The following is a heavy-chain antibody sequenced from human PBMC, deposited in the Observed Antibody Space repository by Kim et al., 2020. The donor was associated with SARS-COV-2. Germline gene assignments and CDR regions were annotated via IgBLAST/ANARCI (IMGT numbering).Heavy chain of an antibody. J-gene: IGHJ4*02. CDR3: ATPYSSSRL. D-gene: IGHD6-13*01. CDR1: GFTFSNAW. Sequence: GGSLRLSCAASGFTFSNAWMSWVRQAPGKGLEWVGHIKSTSDGGTTDYAAPVKGRFTISRDDSKNMLYVQMNRLKIEDTAVYFRATPYSSSRLWGQGT. CDR2: IKSTSDGGTT. V-gene: IGHV3-15*01.